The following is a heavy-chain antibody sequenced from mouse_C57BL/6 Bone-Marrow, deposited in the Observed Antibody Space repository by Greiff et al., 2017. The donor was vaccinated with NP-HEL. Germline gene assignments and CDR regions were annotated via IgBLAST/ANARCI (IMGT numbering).Heavy chain of an antibody. Sequence: EVQLQQSGPELVKPGASVKMSCKASGYTFTDYNMHWVKQSHGKSLEWVGYINPNNGGTSYNQKFKGKATLTVNKSSSTAYMELRSLTSEDSAVYYCARRRHYSNDYAMDYWGQGTSVTVSS. J-gene: IGHJ4*01. CDR1: GYTFTDYN. D-gene: IGHD2-5*01. V-gene: IGHV1-22*01. CDR2: INPNNGGT. CDR3: ARRRHYSNDYAMDY.